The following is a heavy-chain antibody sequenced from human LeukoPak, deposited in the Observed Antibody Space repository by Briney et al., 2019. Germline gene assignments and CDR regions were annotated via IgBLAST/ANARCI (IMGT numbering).Heavy chain of an antibody. Sequence: SETLSLTCTVSADSINTYYWSWIRQPPGKGLEWIGNIHHSGRTNYNPSFKSRVTISVDTSKDQFSLKLDSVTAADTAVYYCARPRDGYNFGAFDLWGQGTLVSVSS. J-gene: IGHJ3*01. D-gene: IGHD5-24*01. V-gene: IGHV4-59*08. CDR1: ADSINTYY. CDR3: ARPRDGYNFGAFDL. CDR2: IHHSGRT.